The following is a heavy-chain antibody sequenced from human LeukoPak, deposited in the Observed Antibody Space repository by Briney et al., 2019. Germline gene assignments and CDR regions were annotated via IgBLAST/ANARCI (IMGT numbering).Heavy chain of an antibody. CDR3: ARDLSAAFDF. D-gene: IGHD6-19*01. Sequence: GTSLRLSCAASGFPFSSYGMHWVRQAPGKGLEWVARLVYDARSDYANSVKGRFSISRDDSKDTLFLDMSNLRVEDTALYYCARDLSAAFDFWGQGVLVTVSS. CDR2: LVYDARS. CDR1: GFPFSSYG. V-gene: IGHV3-33*01. J-gene: IGHJ4*02.